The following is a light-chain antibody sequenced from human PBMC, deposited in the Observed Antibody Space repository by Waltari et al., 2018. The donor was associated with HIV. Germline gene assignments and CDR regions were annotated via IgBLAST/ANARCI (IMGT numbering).Light chain of an antibody. CDR1: SNDLGNHNL. CDR2: EVT. CDR3: SSYAGGHSWV. J-gene: IGLJ3*02. Sequence: QSALTQPASVSGSLGQSVVISCTGTSNDLGNHNLVSWYQHQPGKVPRIIIYEVTKRPSGVSNRFSGSKSANTASLMISGLQAEDEADYYCSSYAGGHSWVFGGGTKLTVL. V-gene: IGLV2-23*02.